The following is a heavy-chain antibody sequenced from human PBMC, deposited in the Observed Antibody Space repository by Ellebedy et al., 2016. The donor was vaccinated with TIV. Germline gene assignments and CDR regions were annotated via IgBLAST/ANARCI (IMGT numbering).Heavy chain of an antibody. CDR2: VNWNGADI. CDR3: AKDQGYSAGWSLGYYDYGMDV. D-gene: IGHD1-26*01. J-gene: IGHJ6*02. Sequence: SLKISXAASGFIFDSYAMHWVRQAPGKGLEWVSGVNWNGADIGYAASVKGRFTISRDNAKNSLYLEMNNLRGEDTALYYCAKDQGYSAGWSLGYYDYGMDVWGQGTTVTVSS. V-gene: IGHV3-9*01. CDR1: GFIFDSYA.